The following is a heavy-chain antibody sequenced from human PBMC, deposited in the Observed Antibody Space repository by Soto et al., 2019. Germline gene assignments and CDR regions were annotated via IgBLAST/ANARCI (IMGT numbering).Heavy chain of an antibody. D-gene: IGHD2-15*01. V-gene: IGHV3-66*01. CDR2: LYSGGST. CDR1: GFTVSSNY. Sequence: PGGSLRLSCAASGFTVSSNYMSWVRQAPGKGLEWVSVLYSGGSTYYAGSVKGRFTISRDNSKNTLYLQMNSLRVEDTAVYYCARDCSGGACLIRGCDPWGQGTLVTVSS. CDR3: ARDCSGGACLIRGCDP. J-gene: IGHJ5*02.